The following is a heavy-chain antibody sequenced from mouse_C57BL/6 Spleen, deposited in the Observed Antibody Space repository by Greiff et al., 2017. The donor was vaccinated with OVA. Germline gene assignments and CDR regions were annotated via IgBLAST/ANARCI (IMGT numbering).Heavy chain of an antibody. J-gene: IGHJ2*01. CDR3: ARGSYGNYGYFDY. Sequence: VQLKQSGPELVKPGASVKISCKASGYAFSSSWMNWVKQRPGKGLEWIGRIYPGDGDTNYNGKFKGKATLTADKSSSTAYMQLSSLTSEDSAVYFCARGSYGNYGYFDYWGQGTTLTVSS. D-gene: IGHD2-1*01. CDR2: IYPGDGDT. CDR1: GYAFSSSW. V-gene: IGHV1-82*01.